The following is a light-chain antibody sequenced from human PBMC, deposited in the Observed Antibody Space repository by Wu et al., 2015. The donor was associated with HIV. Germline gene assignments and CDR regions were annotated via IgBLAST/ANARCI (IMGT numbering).Light chain of an antibody. CDR1: ENINSD. V-gene: IGKV3-15*01. CDR2: GAS. Sequence: EIVMTQSPATLSVSPGERATLSCWASENINSDLAWYQQKPGQAPRLLIYGASTRAPGIPARFSGSGSGTYFSLTINSLQSGDFAVYYCQQYNNWPPWTFGLGTKVEIK. CDR3: QQYNNWPPWT. J-gene: IGKJ1*01.